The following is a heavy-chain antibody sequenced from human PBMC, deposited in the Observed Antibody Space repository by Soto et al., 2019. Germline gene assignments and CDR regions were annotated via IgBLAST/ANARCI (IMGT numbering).Heavy chain of an antibody. D-gene: IGHD4-17*01. CDR1: GYTFNSYY. CDR2: VSPSGGFT. CDR3: ARDLRDGANA. V-gene: IGHV1-46*02. J-gene: IGHJ5*02. Sequence: QVQLVQSGAEVKKPGASVRVSCKASGYTFNSYYLNWVRQAPGQGLEWMGTVSPSGGFTIYEQKFKGRVALTTDTSTSTVYMELSSLTSEETAVYYCARDLRDGANAWGQGTLVTVSS.